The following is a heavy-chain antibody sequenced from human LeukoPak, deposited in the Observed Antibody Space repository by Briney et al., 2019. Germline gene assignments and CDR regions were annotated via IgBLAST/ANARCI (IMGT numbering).Heavy chain of an antibody. CDR2: INHSGST. J-gene: IGHJ5*02. CDR3: ARVQGLEVGP. D-gene: IGHD3-10*01. Sequence: NTSETLSLTCAVYGGSFSGYYWSWIRQPPGKGLEWIGEINHSGSTNYNPSLKSRVTISVDTSKNQFSLKLSSVTAADTAVYYCARVQGLEVGPWGQGTLVTVSS. V-gene: IGHV4-34*01. CDR1: GGSFSGYY.